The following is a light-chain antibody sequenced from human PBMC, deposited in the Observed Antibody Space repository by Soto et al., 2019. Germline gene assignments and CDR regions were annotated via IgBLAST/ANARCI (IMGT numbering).Light chain of an antibody. J-gene: IGLJ1*01. CDR1: TSNIGTFY. V-gene: IGLV1-47*02. CDR3: AAWDDNLNAYV. CDR2: IGD. Sequence: QSVLTQPPSTSSTPGQTVTISCSGRTSNIGTFYVYWYQHLPGTAPKLLIYIGDQRASGVSDRFSASKSGTSASLAISGLRSDDEADYYCAAWDDNLNAYVFGSGTKLTVL.